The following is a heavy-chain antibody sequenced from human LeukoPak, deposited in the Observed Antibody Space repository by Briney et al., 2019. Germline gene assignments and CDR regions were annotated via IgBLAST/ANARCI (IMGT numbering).Heavy chain of an antibody. V-gene: IGHV4-39*01. CDR1: GGSISSSSYY. J-gene: IGHJ4*02. CDR2: IYYSGST. Sequence: SETLSLTCTVSGGSISSSSYYWGWIRQPPGKGLEWIGSIYYSGSTYYNPSLKSRVTISVDTSKNQFSLKLSSVTAADTAVYYCATLFIAAAALDHWGQGSLVTVSS. CDR3: ATLFIAAAALDH. D-gene: IGHD6-13*01.